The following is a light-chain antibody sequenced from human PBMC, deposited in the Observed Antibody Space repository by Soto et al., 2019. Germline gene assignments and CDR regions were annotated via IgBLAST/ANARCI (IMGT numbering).Light chain of an antibody. CDR2: GAS. Sequence: EIELTQSPGTLSLSPGERATLSCRASQSVSSSYLAWYQQKPGQAPRLLIYGASSRATGIPDRFSGSGSGTDFTLTISRLEPEDFAVYYGQQYGSSLLTFGGGTKVEIK. CDR3: QQYGSSLLT. J-gene: IGKJ4*01. V-gene: IGKV3-20*01. CDR1: QSVSSSY.